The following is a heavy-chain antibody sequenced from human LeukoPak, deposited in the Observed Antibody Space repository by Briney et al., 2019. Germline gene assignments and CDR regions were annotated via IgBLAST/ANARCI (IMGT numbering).Heavy chain of an antibody. V-gene: IGHV3-21*01. CDR2: ISSSSSYI. CDR1: GFTFSSYS. CDR3: ASLEYPADY. Sequence: GGSLRLSCAASGFTFSSYSMNWVGQAPGKGVEGVSSISSSSSYIYYAASVKRRFTISRDNAKNSLYLQTNSLRAEDTAVYYCASLEYPADYWGQGTLVTVSS. J-gene: IGHJ4*02. D-gene: IGHD2/OR15-2a*01.